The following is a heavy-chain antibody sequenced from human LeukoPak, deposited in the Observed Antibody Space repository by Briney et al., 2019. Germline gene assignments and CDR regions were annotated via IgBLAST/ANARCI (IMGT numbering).Heavy chain of an antibody. D-gene: IGHD6-13*01. J-gene: IGHJ3*01. V-gene: IGHV4-59*01. CDR2: VNYTGST. CDR1: GGSISSYY. CDR3: ARISSSNWYNERGAFDV. Sequence: KPSETLSLTCTVSGGSISSYYWSWVRQPPGKGLEWIGFVNYTGSTNYSPSLKSRVTISVDTSKNQFSLKLRSVTAADTAVYYCARISSSNWYNERGAFDVWGQGTMVTVSS.